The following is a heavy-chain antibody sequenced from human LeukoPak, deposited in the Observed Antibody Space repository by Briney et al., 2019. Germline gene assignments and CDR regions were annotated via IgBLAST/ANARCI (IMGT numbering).Heavy chain of an antibody. V-gene: IGHV4-59*08. D-gene: IGHD3-3*01. Sequence: SETQSLTCTVSGGSISSYYWSWIRQPPGKGLEWIGYIYYSGSTHYKPSLKSRVTISVDTSKNHFSLNLTSVTAADTAVYYCARVRQDFWSGYLSNDAFDIWGQGTMVTVSS. J-gene: IGHJ3*02. CDR1: GGSISSYY. CDR3: ARVRQDFWSGYLSNDAFDI. CDR2: IYYSGST.